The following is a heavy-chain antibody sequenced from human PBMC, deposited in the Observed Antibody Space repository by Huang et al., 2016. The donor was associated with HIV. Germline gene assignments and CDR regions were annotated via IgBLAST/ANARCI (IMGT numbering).Heavy chain of an antibody. V-gene: IGHV1-2*02. Sequence: QVQLVQSGAEVKKPGASVKVSCKASGYTFTGYYMHWVRQAPGQGREWIGWIKPNRGGTNYAQKFQGRVTMTRDTSSSTAYMELSRLRSDDTAVYYCAMKGVYYDSSGYEFDYWGQGTLVTVSS. D-gene: IGHD3-22*01. CDR2: IKPNRGGT. J-gene: IGHJ4*02. CDR3: AMKGVYYDSSGYEFDY. CDR1: GYTFTGYY.